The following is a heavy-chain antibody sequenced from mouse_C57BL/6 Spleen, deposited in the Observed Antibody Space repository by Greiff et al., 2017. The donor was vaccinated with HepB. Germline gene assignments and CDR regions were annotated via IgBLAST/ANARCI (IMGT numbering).Heavy chain of an antibody. CDR1: GFTFSDYY. Sequence: EVKLVESGGGLVQPGGSLKLSCAASGFTFSDYYMYWVRQTPEKRLEWVAYISNGGGSTYYPYTVKGRFTISRDNAKNTLYMQMGRLKSEYTAMYYCARRDGYLYYYAMDYWGQGTSVTVSS. V-gene: IGHV5-12*01. CDR2: ISNGGGST. D-gene: IGHD2-3*01. CDR3: ARRDGYLYYYAMDY. J-gene: IGHJ4*01.